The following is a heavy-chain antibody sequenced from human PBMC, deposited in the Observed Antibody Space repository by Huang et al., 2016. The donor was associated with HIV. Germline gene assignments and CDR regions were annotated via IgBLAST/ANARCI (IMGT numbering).Heavy chain of an antibody. J-gene: IGHJ4*02. CDR2: LNPKNGAT. CDR1: GYTFADYF. D-gene: IGHD5-12*01. Sequence: QVQLVQSGAEVKKPGASVKVSCKPSGYTFADYFIHWVRQAPGQGLEWMAWLNPKNGATNDAQKFLGRVTVTVDTSINTAYMEFSGLTSDDTANYYCTRDGVAPDEEFDYWGQGTLIIVSS. CDR3: TRDGVAPDEEFDY. V-gene: IGHV1-2*02.